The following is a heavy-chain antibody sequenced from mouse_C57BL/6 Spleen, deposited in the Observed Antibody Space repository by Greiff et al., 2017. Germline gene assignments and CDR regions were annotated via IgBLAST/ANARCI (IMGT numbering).Heavy chain of an antibody. Sequence: VQLQQPGAELVKPGASVKLSCKASGYTFTSSWMQWVKQRPGQGLEWIGEIDPSDSYTNYNQKFKGKATLTVDTSYSTAYMQLSSLTAKDSAVYDCARSGYDVYAMDYWGQGTSVTVSS. CDR2: IDPSDSYT. CDR1: GYTFTSSW. V-gene: IGHV1-50*01. D-gene: IGHD2-2*01. J-gene: IGHJ4*01. CDR3: ARSGYDVYAMDY.